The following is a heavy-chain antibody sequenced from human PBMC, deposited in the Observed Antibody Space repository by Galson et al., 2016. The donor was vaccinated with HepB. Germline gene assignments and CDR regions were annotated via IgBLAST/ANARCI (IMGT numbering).Heavy chain of an antibody. J-gene: IGHJ4*02. CDR3: ARHRNYYGSEVMAD. D-gene: IGHD3-10*01. Sequence: SETLSLTCAVSGGSFSGYYWSWIRQSPGKGLEWIGEINHSGSTNYNPSLKRRVTISVDTSKNQFSLQLNSVTAADAAVYYCARHRNYYGSEVMADWGQGTLVTVSS. CDR1: GGSFSGYY. CDR2: INHSGST. V-gene: IGHV4-34*01.